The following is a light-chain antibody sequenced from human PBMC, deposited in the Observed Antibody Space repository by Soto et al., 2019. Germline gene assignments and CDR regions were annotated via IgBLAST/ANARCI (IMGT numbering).Light chain of an antibody. CDR1: SSNIGSNT. V-gene: IGLV1-44*01. CDR3: AAWDDSLLWV. CDR2: SNN. Sequence: QSVLTQPPSASGTPGQRVTISCSGSSSNIGSNTVNWYQQLPGTAPKLLIYSNNQRPSGVPDRFSGSKSGTSASLAISGLQSEDEADYYCAAWDDSLLWVFGGGTQQTVL. J-gene: IGLJ3*02.